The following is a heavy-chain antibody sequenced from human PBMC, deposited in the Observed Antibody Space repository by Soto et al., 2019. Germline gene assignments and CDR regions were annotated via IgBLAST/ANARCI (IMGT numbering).Heavy chain of an antibody. Sequence: ASVKVSCKASGYTFTSYDINWVRQATGQGLEWMGWMNPNSGNTGYAQKFQGRVTMTRNTSISTAYMELSSLRSEDTAVYYYARGSPPEWPLYNYYYYMDVWGKGTTVTVSS. V-gene: IGHV1-8*01. CDR1: GYTFTSYD. D-gene: IGHD3-3*01. CDR3: ARGSPPEWPLYNYYYYMDV. J-gene: IGHJ6*03. CDR2: MNPNSGNT.